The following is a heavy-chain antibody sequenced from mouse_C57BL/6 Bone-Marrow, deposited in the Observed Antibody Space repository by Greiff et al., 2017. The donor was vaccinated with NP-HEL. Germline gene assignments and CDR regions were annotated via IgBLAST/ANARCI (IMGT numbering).Heavy chain of an antibody. CDR3: ARSYSNYPYYFDY. Sequence: QVQLQQSGAELVRPGTSVKVSCKASGYAFTNYLIEWVKQRPGQGLEWIGVINPGSGGTNYNEQFTGKATLTADTPSSTAYMQLRRLTAEDSAVYLCARSYSNYPYYFDYGGQGTTLTVSS. J-gene: IGHJ2*01. CDR1: GYAFTNYL. D-gene: IGHD2-5*01. V-gene: IGHV1-54*01. CDR2: INPGSGGT.